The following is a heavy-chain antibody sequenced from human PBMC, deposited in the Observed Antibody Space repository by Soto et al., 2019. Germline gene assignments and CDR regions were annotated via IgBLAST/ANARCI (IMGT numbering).Heavy chain of an antibody. D-gene: IGHD3-22*01. V-gene: IGHV3-53*01. CDR3: ARDLGSDSGGHSGAD. Sequence: GGSLRLSCAASGFTVSSNYMSWVRQAPGKGLEWVSVIYRDGKTFYADSVKGRFTITRANFKKTLFLQMNSLRAEDTAVYYCARDLGSDSGGHSGADWGRGTLVTVSS. CDR1: GFTVSSNY. CDR2: IYRDGKT. J-gene: IGHJ1*01.